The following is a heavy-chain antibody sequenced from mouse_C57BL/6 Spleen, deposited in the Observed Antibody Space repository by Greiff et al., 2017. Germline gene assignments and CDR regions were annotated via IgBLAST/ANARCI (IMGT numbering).Heavy chain of an antibody. J-gene: IGHJ4*01. CDR1: GYSFTGYY. V-gene: IGHV1-31*01. CDR3: ARRGYDDAMDY. D-gene: IGHD3-1*01. CDR2: IYPYNGVS. Sequence: VQLQQSGPELVKPGASVKISCKASGYSFTGYYMHWVKQSHGNILDWIGYIYPYNGVSSYNQKFKGQATLTVDKSSSTADMELSSLTTDDYAVYYCARRGYDDAMDYWGQGTSVTVSA.